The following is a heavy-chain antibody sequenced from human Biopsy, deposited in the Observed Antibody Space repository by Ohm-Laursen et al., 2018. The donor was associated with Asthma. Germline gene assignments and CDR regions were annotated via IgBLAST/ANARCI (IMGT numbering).Heavy chain of an antibody. CDR2: GGSYYDGGLK. CDR3: ARDVMEWYLPAFDF. Sequence: SSLRLSCAASGFTFRSYAMHWVRQAPGKGLEWVAVGGSYYDGGLKYYADCVNGRFTVSRDDSKNTLYLQMNSLRPDDTAVYYCARDVMEWYLPAFDFWGQGTLVTVSS. CDR1: GFTFRSYA. J-gene: IGHJ4*02. V-gene: IGHV3-30-3*01. D-gene: IGHD3-3*01.